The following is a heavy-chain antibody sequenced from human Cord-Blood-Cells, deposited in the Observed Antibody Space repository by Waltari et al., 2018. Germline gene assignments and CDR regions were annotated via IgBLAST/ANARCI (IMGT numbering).Heavy chain of an antibody. D-gene: IGHD1-26*01. V-gene: IGHV3-15*01. CDR2: IKSKTDGGTT. Sequence: EVQLVESGGGLVKPGGSIRLSCAASGFTFSNAWMSWVRQAPGKGLEWFGRIKSKTDGGTTDYAAPVKGRFTISRDDSKNTLYLQMNSLKTEDTVVYYCTRLYLVGASNDYWGQGTLVTVSS. CDR1: GFTFSNAW. J-gene: IGHJ4*02. CDR3: TRLYLVGASNDY.